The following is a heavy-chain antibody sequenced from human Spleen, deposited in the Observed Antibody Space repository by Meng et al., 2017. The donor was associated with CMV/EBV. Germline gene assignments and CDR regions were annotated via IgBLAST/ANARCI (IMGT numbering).Heavy chain of an antibody. CDR3: ARLRSLGLYYYYGMDV. J-gene: IGHJ6*02. Sequence: GSLRLSCSVSGGSISSSGYYWGWLRQPPGKGLEWIGDVFYSGSTHDNPSLKSRVTISVDTSKNQFSLKLSSVTAADTAVYYCARLRSLGLYYYYGMDVWGQGTTVTVSS. CDR2: VFYSGST. V-gene: IGHV4-39*07. D-gene: IGHD4-17*01. CDR1: GGSISSSGYY.